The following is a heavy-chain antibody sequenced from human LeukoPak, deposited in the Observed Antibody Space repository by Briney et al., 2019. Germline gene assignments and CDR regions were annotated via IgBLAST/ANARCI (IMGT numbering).Heavy chain of an antibody. CDR3: AREVWYYSG. V-gene: IGHV1-2*02. CDR1: GYAYTDNY. Sequence: ASVKVSFIASGYAYTDNYVHRVRQVPGQGLEWMGWMYPNSGGTNYAQKFQGRVTMTRDTSISTAYLDLSGLRSDDTAVYYCAREVWYYSGWGQGTLVTVSS. CDR2: MYPNSGGT. J-gene: IGHJ4*02. D-gene: IGHD3-10*01.